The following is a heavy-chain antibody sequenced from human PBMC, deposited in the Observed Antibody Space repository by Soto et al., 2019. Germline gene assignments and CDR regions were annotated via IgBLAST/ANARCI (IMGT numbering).Heavy chain of an antibody. J-gene: IGHJ6*03. Sequence: ASVKVSCKASGYTFTSYGISWVRQAPGQGLEWMGWISAYNGNTNYAQKLQGRVTMTTDTSTSTAYMELRSLRSDDTAVYYCARVRGSWNDGTHYYYYYMDVWGKGTTVTVSS. CDR2: ISAYNGNT. D-gene: IGHD1-1*01. V-gene: IGHV1-18*01. CDR3: ARVRGSWNDGTHYYYYYMDV. CDR1: GYTFTSYG.